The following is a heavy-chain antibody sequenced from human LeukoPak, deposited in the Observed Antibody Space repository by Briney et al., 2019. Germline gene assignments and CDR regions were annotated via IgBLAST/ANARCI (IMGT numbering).Heavy chain of an antibody. Sequence: GGSLRLSCEAAGFTASSYTMNWVRQAPGKGLEWVSLISRTTGSIYYADSVRGRFTISRDSAKNSVYLQMNSLRAEDTAIYYCARASILGTTTDYFDYWGQGTRVIVSS. D-gene: IGHD1-26*01. CDR2: ISRTTGSI. CDR3: ARASILGTTTDYFDY. J-gene: IGHJ4*02. CDR1: GFTASSYT. V-gene: IGHV3-48*04.